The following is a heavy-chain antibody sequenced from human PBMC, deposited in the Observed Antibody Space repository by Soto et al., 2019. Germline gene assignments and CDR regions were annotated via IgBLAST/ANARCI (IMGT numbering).Heavy chain of an antibody. CDR2: INHSGST. D-gene: IGHD3-10*01. V-gene: IGHV4-34*01. J-gene: IGHJ6*02. Sequence: QVQLQQWGAGLLKPSETLSLTCAVYGGSFSGYYWSWIRQPPGKGLEWIGEINHSGSTNYNPSLKSRVTISVDTSKNQFSLKLSSVTAADTAVYYCARMGVRGVITRYYYYYGMDVWGQGTTVTVSS. CDR3: ARMGVRGVITRYYYYYGMDV. CDR1: GGSFSGYY.